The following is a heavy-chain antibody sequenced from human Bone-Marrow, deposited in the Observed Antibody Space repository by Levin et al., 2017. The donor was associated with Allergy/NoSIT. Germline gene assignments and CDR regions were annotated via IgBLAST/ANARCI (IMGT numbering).Heavy chain of an antibody. CDR3: AKDQHIVVVVAATPFDY. CDR1: GFTFSSYA. CDR2: ISGSGGST. V-gene: IGHV3-23*01. D-gene: IGHD2-15*01. J-gene: IGHJ4*02. Sequence: GESLKISCAASGFTFSSYAMSWVRQAPGKGLEWVSAISGSGGSTYYADSVKGRFTISRDNSKNTLYLQMNSLRAEDTAVYYCAKDQHIVVVVAATPFDYWGQGTLVTVSS.